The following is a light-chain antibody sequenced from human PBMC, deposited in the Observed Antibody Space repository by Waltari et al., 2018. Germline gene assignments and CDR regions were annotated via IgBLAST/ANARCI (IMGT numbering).Light chain of an antibody. J-gene: IGKJ1*01. Sequence: EIVLTQSPSTLSLSPGERATLSCRASQSVGRFLAWYQQKPGQAPRLLIYHSSIRATGIADRFSVGGSGTDFSLTISGLVPEDFAVYYCQKYVNLPATFGQGTKVEIK. V-gene: IGKV3-20*01. CDR2: HSS. CDR3: QKYVNLPAT. CDR1: QSVGRF.